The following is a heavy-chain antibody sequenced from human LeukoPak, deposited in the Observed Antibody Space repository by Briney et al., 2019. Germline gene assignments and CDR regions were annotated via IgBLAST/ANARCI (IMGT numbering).Heavy chain of an antibody. CDR2: IWSDGSTK. CDR1: GFSFSSYG. Sequence: GGSLRLSCVASGFSFSSYGMHWVRQAPGKGLEWVAIIWSDGSTKYYVGSVKGRFTISRDNSKNSLFLQMNSLRDEDTAVYYCARSGFYDSGGFYYGHWGQGTLVTVSS. J-gene: IGHJ4*02. D-gene: IGHD3-22*01. CDR3: ARSGFYDSGGFYYGH. V-gene: IGHV3-33*01.